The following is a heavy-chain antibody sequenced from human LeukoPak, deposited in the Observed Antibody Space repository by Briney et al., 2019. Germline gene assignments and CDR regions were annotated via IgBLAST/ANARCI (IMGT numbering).Heavy chain of an antibody. CDR2: MNPNSGNT. V-gene: IGHV1-8*03. D-gene: IGHD4-17*01. Sequence: ASVKVSCKASGYTFTSYDINWARQATGQGLEGMGWMNPNSGNTGYAQKSQGRVTITRNTSISTAYMELSSPRSEDTAVYYCASPIAVTTAFDYWGQGTLVTVSS. CDR3: ASPIAVTTAFDY. J-gene: IGHJ4*02. CDR1: GYTFTSYD.